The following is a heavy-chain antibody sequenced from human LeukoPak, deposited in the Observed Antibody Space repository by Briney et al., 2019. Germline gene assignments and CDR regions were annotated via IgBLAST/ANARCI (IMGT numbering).Heavy chain of an antibody. D-gene: IGHD6-19*01. Sequence: GASVKVSCKASGGTFSSYAISWVRQAPGQGLEWMGRIIPILGIANYAQKFQGRVTITADKSTSTAYMELSSLRSEDTAVYYCARVDSSGWYAYFDYWGQGTLVTVSS. CDR2: IIPILGIA. V-gene: IGHV1-69*04. CDR3: ARVDSSGWYAYFDY. J-gene: IGHJ4*02. CDR1: GGTFSSYA.